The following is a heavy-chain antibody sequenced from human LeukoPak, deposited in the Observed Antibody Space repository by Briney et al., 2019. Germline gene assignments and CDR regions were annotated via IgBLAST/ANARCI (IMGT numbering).Heavy chain of an antibody. CDR1: GFTFSNFD. V-gene: IGHV3-13*01. CDR2: IATTGAT. J-gene: IGHJ3*01. Sequence: GGSLRLSCAASGFTFSNFDIRWVRQGTGKGLEWVSAIATTGATYYLGSVKGRFTVSRENAKSSLYLQMNNLRAGDTAVYYCAKRYCSGAICYHAFDVWGQGTMVTVSS. D-gene: IGHD2-15*01. CDR3: AKRYCSGAICYHAFDV.